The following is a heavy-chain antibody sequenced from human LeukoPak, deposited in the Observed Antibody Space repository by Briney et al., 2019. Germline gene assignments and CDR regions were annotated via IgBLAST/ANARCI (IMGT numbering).Heavy chain of an antibody. D-gene: IGHD5-18*01. CDR3: AKGAQYSRDSLFDY. J-gene: IGHJ4*02. CDR1: GFTFSNYA. CDR2: ISGSGEYK. V-gene: IGHV3-23*01. Sequence: PGGSLRLSCAASGFTFSNYAMNWVRQAPGKGLEWVSGISGSGEYKYYADSVKGRFTISRENSNDTLYLQMSGLRAEDTAVYYCAKGAQYSRDSLFDYWGQGTLVTVSS.